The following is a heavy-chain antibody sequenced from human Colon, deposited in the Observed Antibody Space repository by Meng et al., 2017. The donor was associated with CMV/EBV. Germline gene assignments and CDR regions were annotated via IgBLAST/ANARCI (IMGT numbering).Heavy chain of an antibody. V-gene: IGHV4-30-4*08. Sequence: LRLSCTVSGSSISSGDYYWSWIRQPPGKGLEWIGYIYYSGSTYYNPSLKSRVTISVDTSKNQFSLKLSSVTAADTAVYYCARARSRPPGWGDYYYGMDVWGQGTTVTVSS. CDR2: IYYSGST. J-gene: IGHJ6*02. CDR3: ARARSRPPGWGDYYYGMDV. D-gene: IGHD3-10*01. CDR1: GSSISSGDYY.